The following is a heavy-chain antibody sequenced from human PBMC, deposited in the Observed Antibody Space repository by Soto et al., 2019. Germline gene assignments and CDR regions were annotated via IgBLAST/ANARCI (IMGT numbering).Heavy chain of an antibody. CDR3: ARKDILTGLDH. CDR2: INTEGSST. Sequence: EVQLVESGGDLVQPGGSLRLSCAASGFTFTSYWMHWVRQAPGRGLVWVARINTEGSSTSYADAVKGRFTISRDNAGNTLYLEMNSLRAEDTAVYYCARKDILTGLDHWGQGTLVSVSS. CDR1: GFTFTSYW. D-gene: IGHD3-9*01. V-gene: IGHV3-74*01. J-gene: IGHJ4*02.